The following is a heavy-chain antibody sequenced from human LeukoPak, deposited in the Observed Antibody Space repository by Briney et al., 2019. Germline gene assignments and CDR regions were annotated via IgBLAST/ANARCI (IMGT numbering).Heavy chain of an antibody. CDR3: ARFGGSYTWTFDY. V-gene: IGHV1-2*02. J-gene: IGHJ4*02. CDR1: GYTFTGYY. Sequence: ASVKVSCKATGYTFTGYYMHWVRQAPGQGLEWMGWINPNSGGTNYAQKFQGRVTMTRDTSISTAYMELSRLRSDDTAVYYCARFGGSYTWTFDYWGQGTLVTVSS. CDR2: INPNSGGT. D-gene: IGHD1-26*01.